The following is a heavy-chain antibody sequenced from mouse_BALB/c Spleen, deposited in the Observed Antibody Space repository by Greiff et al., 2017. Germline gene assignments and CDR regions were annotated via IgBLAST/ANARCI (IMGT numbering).Heavy chain of an antibody. CDR1: GYSFTGYF. Sequence: EVQLQQSGPELVKPGASVKISCKASGYSFTGYFMNWVMQSHGKSLEWIGRINPYNGDTFYNQKFKGKATLTVDKSSSTAHMELRSLASEDSAVYYFARGGNLLYYAMDYWGQGTSVTVSS. J-gene: IGHJ4*01. V-gene: IGHV1-20*02. CDR3: ARGGNLLYYAMDY. CDR2: INPYNGDT. D-gene: IGHD2-1*01.